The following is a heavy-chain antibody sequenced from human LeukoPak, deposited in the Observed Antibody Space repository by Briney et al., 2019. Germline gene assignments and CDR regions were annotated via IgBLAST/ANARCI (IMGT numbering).Heavy chain of an antibody. D-gene: IGHD3-10*01. V-gene: IGHV1-2*02. CDR2: INPNSGGT. Sequence: ASVKVSCKASGYTFTSYSISWVRQAPGQGLEWMGWINPNSGGTNYAQTFQGRVTMTRDTSISTTYIELSRLRSDDTAVYYCARVMRGAYYYGSGSSFGDYWGQGTLVTVSS. J-gene: IGHJ4*02. CDR3: ARVMRGAYYYGSGSSFGDY. CDR1: GYTFTSYS.